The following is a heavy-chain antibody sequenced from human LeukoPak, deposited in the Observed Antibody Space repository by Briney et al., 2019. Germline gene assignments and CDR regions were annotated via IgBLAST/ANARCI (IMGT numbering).Heavy chain of an antibody. CDR3: ARSRVQLWFAAFDI. V-gene: IGHV3-33*01. J-gene: IGHJ3*02. D-gene: IGHD5-18*01. CDR2: IWYDGSNQ. CDR1: GFTFSSYG. Sequence: GRSLRLSCAASGFTFSSYGMHWVRQAPGKGLEWVAVIWYDGSNQYYVDSVKGRFTISRDNSKNTLDLQMNSLRAEDTAVYYCARSRVQLWFAAFDIWGQGTMVTVSS.